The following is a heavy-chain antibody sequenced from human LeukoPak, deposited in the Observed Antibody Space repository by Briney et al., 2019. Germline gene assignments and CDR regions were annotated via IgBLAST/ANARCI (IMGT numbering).Heavy chain of an antibody. Sequence: PSEALSLTCTVSGGSFSTYYWSWIRQPPGKALEWIGYIYYSGSTNYNPSLKSRVTISVDTSKNQFSLKLSSVTAADTAVYYCARRSGSTYWYFDLWGRGTLVTVSS. D-gene: IGHD2-15*01. V-gene: IGHV4-59*12. CDR1: GGSFSTYY. CDR2: IYYSGST. J-gene: IGHJ2*01. CDR3: ARRSGSTYWYFDL.